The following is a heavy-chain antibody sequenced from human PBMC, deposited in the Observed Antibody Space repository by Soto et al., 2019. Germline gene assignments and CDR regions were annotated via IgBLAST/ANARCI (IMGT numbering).Heavy chain of an antibody. CDR2: ISGSGDST. CDR3: ASVKLDSSGYSLYGFDY. CDR1: AFTFSNYA. Sequence: GGSLRLSCTASAFTFSNYAMTWVRQAPGKGLEWVSAISGSGDSTYYADSVKGRFTISRDNSKNTLYLQVNSLRAEDTAVYYCASVKLDSSGYSLYGFDYWGQGTLVTVSS. V-gene: IGHV3-23*01. J-gene: IGHJ4*02. D-gene: IGHD3-22*01.